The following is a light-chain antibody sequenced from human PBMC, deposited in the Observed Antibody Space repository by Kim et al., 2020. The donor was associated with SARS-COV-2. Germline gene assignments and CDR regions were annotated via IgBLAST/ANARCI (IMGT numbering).Light chain of an antibody. V-gene: IGKV1-5*01. J-gene: IGKJ2*01. CDR3: QQYNVH. CDR2: DAS. Sequence: STLSASVGDRVTIPCRASQSITTWLAWYQQKPGKAPKLLIYDASTLHSGVPSRFSGSGYGTEFTLTISCLQPDDSATYYCQQYNVHFGQGTKLEI. CDR1: QSITTW.